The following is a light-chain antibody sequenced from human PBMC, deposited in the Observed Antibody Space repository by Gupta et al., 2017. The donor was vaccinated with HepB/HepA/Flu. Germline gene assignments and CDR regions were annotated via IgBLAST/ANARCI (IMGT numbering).Light chain of an antibody. CDR3: GLYLGSDYWV. V-gene: IGLV8-61*01. Sequence: QTVVTQEPSFSVSPGGTVTRTCGLSPDSVSTFYYPSWYQQTPGQAPRTIIYSTNSRSSGVPDRFSGSILGNKAALTITGVQPEDESDYFCGLYLGSDYWVFGGGTKLTVL. CDR2: STN. CDR1: PDSVSTFYY. J-gene: IGLJ3*02.